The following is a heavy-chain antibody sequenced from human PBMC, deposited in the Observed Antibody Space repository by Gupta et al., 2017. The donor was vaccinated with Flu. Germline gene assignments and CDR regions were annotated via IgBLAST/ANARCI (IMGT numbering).Heavy chain of an antibody. Sequence: EVQLLESGGGLVQPGGSLRLSCAASGFTFRSYAMSWVRQAPGKGLEWVSAISGSGGSTYYADSVKGRFTISRDNSKNTLYLQMNSLRAEDTAVYYCAKDRPDFWSGYYNYGMDVWGQGTTVTVSS. CDR1: GFTFRSYA. V-gene: IGHV3-23*01. CDR3: AKDRPDFWSGYYNYGMDV. D-gene: IGHD3-3*01. J-gene: IGHJ6*02. CDR2: ISGSGGST.